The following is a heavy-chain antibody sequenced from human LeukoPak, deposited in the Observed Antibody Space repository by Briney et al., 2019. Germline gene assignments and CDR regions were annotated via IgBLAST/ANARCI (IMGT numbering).Heavy chain of an antibody. CDR1: GYTFTGYY. CDR3: ARVTGRITVPKRFDP. Sequence: ASVKVSCKASGYTFTGYYMHWVRQAPGQGLEWKGWINPNSGGTNYAQKFQGRVTMTRDTSISTAYMELSRLRSDDTAVYYCARVTGRITVPKRFDPWGQGTLVTVSS. J-gene: IGHJ5*02. V-gene: IGHV1-2*02. D-gene: IGHD3-10*01. CDR2: INPNSGGT.